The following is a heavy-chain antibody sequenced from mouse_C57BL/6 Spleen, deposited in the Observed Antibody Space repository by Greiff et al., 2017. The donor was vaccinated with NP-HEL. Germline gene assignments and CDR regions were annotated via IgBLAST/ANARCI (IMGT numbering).Heavy chain of an antibody. CDR1: GYTFTDYN. Sequence: EVQLQQSGPELVKPGASVKMSCKASGYTFTDYNMHWVKQSHGKSLEWIGYINPNNGGTSYNQKFKGKATLTVNKSSSTAYMELRSLTSEDSAVYYCARSYYGPLYAMDYWGQGTSVTVSS. J-gene: IGHJ4*01. CDR3: ARSYYGPLYAMDY. V-gene: IGHV1-22*01. D-gene: IGHD1-2*01. CDR2: INPNNGGT.